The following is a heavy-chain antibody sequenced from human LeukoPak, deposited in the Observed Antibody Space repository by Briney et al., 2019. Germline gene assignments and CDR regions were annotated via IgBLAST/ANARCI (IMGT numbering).Heavy chain of an antibody. CDR1: GGSISSYY. CDR3: ARAFRSTGGRNWFDP. CDR2: IYYNGST. Sequence: SETLSLTCTVSGGSISSYYWSWIRQPPGKGLEWIGYIYYNGSTNYNPSLKSRVTISVDTSKNQFSLKLSSVTAADTAVYYCARAFRSTGGRNWFDPWGQGTLVTVSS. V-gene: IGHV4-59*01. J-gene: IGHJ5*02. D-gene: IGHD3-16*01.